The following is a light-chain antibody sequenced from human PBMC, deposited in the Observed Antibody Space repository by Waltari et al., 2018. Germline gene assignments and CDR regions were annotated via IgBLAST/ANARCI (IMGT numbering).Light chain of an antibody. V-gene: IGKV3-11*01. CDR3: QQRSDWLLT. J-gene: IGKJ4*01. Sequence: EIVLTQSPATLSLSPGERATLCCRASQCVSSYLAWYQQKSGQAPRLPIYDASNRATGIPARFSGGGSGTDFTLTISSLEPEDFAVYYCQQRSDWLLTFGGGTKVEIK. CDR2: DAS. CDR1: QCVSSY.